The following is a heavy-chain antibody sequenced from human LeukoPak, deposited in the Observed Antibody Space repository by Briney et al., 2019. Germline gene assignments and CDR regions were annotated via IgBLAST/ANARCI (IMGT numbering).Heavy chain of an antibody. Sequence: QPGGSLRLSCAASGFTFSSYGMHWVRQAPGKGLEWVAFIRYDGSNKYYADSVKGRFTISRDNSKNTLYLQMNCLRAEDTAVYCCAKVYLPPYYDSSGYYLDYWGQGTLVTVSS. V-gene: IGHV3-30*02. CDR3: AKVYLPPYYDSSGYYLDY. D-gene: IGHD3-22*01. CDR1: GFTFSSYG. CDR2: IRYDGSNK. J-gene: IGHJ4*02.